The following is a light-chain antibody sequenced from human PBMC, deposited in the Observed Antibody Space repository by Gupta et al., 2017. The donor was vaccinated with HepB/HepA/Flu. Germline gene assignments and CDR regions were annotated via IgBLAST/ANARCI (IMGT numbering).Light chain of an antibody. V-gene: IGLV2-8*01. J-gene: IGLJ1*01. Sequence: QSALTPPPSASGSPGQSVTISCTGTSSDGGGYNYVSWYQQHPGKAPKLMIYEVSKRPSGVPDRFSGSKSGNTASLTVSGLQAEDEADYYCSSYAGSNILYVFGTGTKVTVL. CDR3: SSYAGSNILYV. CDR2: EVS. CDR1: SSDGGGYNY.